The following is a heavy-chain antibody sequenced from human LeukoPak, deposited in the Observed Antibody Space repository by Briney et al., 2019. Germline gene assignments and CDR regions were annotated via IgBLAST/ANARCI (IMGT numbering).Heavy chain of an antibody. CDR2: IYTSGST. CDR1: GGSISSYY. J-gene: IGHJ4*02. CDR3: ARDRCSGGSCYSDY. Sequence: SETLSLTCTVSGGSISSYYWSWIRQPAGKGLEWIGRIYTSGSTNYNPSLKSRVTMSVDTSKNQFSLKLSSVTAADTAVCYCARDRCSGGSCYSDYWGQGTLVTVSS. V-gene: IGHV4-4*07. D-gene: IGHD2-15*01.